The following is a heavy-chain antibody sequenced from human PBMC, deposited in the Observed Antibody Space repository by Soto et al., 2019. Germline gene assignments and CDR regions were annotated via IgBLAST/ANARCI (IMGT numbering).Heavy chain of an antibody. J-gene: IGHJ4*02. CDR2: ISGSGGST. Sequence: PGGSLRLSCAASGFTFSSYAMSWVRQAPGKGLEWVSAISGSGGSTYYADSVKGRFTISRDNSKNTLYLRMNSLRAEDTAVYYCAKGVDDFWSGYYNYWGQGTLVTVSS. CDR1: GFTFSSYA. D-gene: IGHD3-3*01. V-gene: IGHV3-23*01. CDR3: AKGVDDFWSGYYNY.